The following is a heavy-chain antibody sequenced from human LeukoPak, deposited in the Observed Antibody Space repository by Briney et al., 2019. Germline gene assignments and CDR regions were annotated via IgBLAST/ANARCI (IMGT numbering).Heavy chain of an antibody. Sequence: PSETLSLTCAVYGVSLNAYYWSWIRQPPGKGLEWIGEINHSGSTNYNSSLKSRVTISVDTSKNQFSLKLSSVTAADTAIYYCARATLQLERRPFDYWGQGTLVTVSS. V-gene: IGHV4-34*01. CDR3: ARATLQLERRPFDY. D-gene: IGHD1-1*01. CDR1: GVSLNAYY. CDR2: INHSGST. J-gene: IGHJ4*02.